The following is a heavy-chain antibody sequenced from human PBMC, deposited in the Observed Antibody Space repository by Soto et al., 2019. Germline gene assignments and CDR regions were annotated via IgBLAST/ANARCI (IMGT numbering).Heavy chain of an antibody. Sequence: ALGTVSCKGSGYTFPSHTMPWARQAPGQGLEWMGIINPSGGSTSYAQKFQGRVTMTRDTSTSTVYMELSSLRSEDTAVYYCARTPDWYFDLWGRGTLVTVSS. CDR2: INPSGGST. CDR1: GYTFPSHT. CDR3: ARTPDWYFDL. V-gene: IGHV1-46*03. J-gene: IGHJ2*01.